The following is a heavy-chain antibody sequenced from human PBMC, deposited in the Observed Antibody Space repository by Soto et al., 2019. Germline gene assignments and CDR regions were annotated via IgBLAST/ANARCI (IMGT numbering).Heavy chain of an antibody. J-gene: IGHJ6*02. D-gene: IGHD2-2*01. V-gene: IGHV3-23*01. CDR3: ARYIPGVRYYGMDV. CDR1: GFTFSSYA. CDR2: IGESGSST. Sequence: PGGSLRLSCAASGFTFSSYAMSWVRQAPGKGLEWVSTIGESGSSTYYADSVKGRFTISRDNSGNTLFLEMYSLRAEDTAVYYCARYIPGVRYYGMDVWGQGTTVPVSS.